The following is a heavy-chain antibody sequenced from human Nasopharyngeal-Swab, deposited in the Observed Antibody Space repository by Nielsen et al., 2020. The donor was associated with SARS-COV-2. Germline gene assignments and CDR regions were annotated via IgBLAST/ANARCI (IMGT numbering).Heavy chain of an antibody. J-gene: IGHJ4*02. CDR3: AREYSSSWYRGFDY. D-gene: IGHD6-13*01. CDR2: INHSGST. V-gene: IGHV4-34*01. Sequence: GSLRLSCAVYGGSFSGYYWSWIRQPPGKGLEWIGEINHSGSTNYNPSLKSRVTISVDTSKNQFSLKLSSVTAADTAVYYCAREYSSSWYRGFDYWGQGTLVTVSS. CDR1: GGSFSGYY.